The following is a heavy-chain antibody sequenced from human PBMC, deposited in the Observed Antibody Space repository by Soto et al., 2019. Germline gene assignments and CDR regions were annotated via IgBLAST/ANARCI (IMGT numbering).Heavy chain of an antibody. Sequence: EVQLVESGGGLVQSGGSLRLSCAASGFTFSRYWMSWVRQAPGKGLEWVANIKQDGSEKYYVDSVKGRFTISRDNAKNLLYLQMNSLRAEDTAVYYCARAPLYYCDTSGYYYGFDYWGQGTLVTVSS. D-gene: IGHD3-22*01. J-gene: IGHJ4*02. CDR3: ARAPLYYCDTSGYYYGFDY. CDR1: GFTFSRYW. CDR2: IKQDGSEK. V-gene: IGHV3-7*05.